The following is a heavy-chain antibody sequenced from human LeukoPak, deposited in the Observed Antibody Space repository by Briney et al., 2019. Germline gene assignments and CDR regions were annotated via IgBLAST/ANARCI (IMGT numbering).Heavy chain of an antibody. D-gene: IGHD1-26*01. Sequence: PGGSLRLSCAASGFTFSSYDMHWVRQATGKGLEWVSAIGTAGDTYYPGSVKGRFTISRENAKNSLYLQMNSLRAEDTAVYYCAREVGATGIDYWGQGTLVTVSS. CDR3: AREVGATGIDY. J-gene: IGHJ4*02. CDR1: GFTFSSYD. V-gene: IGHV3-13*01. CDR2: IGTAGDT.